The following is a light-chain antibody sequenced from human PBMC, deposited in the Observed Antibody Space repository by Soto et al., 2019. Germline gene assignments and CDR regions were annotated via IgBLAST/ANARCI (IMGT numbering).Light chain of an antibody. CDR3: ETWYSNTHKV. J-gene: IGLJ3*02. Sequence: QSVLTQSSSASASLGSSVKLTCILSSGHSTYIIAWHQQQPGKAPRFLMTLDRSGSYNRGSGVPDRFSGSSSGADRYLTISNLHFEDEGDNCCETWYSNTHKVFGGGTKLTVL. CDR1: SGHSTYI. V-gene: IGLV4-60*02. CDR2: LDRSGSY.